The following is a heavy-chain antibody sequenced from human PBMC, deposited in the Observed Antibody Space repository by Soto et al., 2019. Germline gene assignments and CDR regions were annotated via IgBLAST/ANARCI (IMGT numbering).Heavy chain of an antibody. J-gene: IGHJ6*02. Sequence: PAGSLRLSCAASGFTFSSYWMSWVRQAPGKGLEWVANIKQDGSEKYYVDSVKGRFTISRDNAKNSLYLQMNSLRAEDTAVYYCARDRSSSWYSAYYYYGMDVWGQGTTVTVSS. CDR1: GFTFSSYW. D-gene: IGHD6-13*01. CDR3: ARDRSSSWYSAYYYYGMDV. V-gene: IGHV3-7*03. CDR2: IKQDGSEK.